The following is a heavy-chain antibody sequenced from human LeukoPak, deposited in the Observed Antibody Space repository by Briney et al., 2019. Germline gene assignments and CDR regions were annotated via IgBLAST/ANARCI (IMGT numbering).Heavy chain of an antibody. CDR2: INPNSGGT. D-gene: IGHD5-18*01. V-gene: IGHV1-2*02. CDR3: ARDVGTAMVLDY. J-gene: IGHJ4*02. CDR1: GYASTGYY. Sequence: ASVKVSCKASGYASTGYYMHWVRQAPGQGLEWMGWINPNSGGTNYAQKFQGRVTMTRDTSISTAYMELSRLRSDDTAVYYCARDVGTAMVLDYWGQGTLVTVSS.